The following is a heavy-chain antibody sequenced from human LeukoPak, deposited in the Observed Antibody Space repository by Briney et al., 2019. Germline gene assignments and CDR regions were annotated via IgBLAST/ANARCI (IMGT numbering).Heavy chain of an antibody. CDR3: ARETDIAAAANYFDF. Sequence: GASVKVSCKSSGYTFTNYYIHWVRQAPGQGLEWMGIINPSAGGTTYARKFQGRLTMTRDMSTSTVYMELYSLRSSEDTAVYYCARETDIAAAANYFDFWGQGSLVTVSS. CDR2: INPSAGGT. J-gene: IGHJ4*02. D-gene: IGHD6-13*01. CDR1: GYTFTNYY. V-gene: IGHV1-46*01.